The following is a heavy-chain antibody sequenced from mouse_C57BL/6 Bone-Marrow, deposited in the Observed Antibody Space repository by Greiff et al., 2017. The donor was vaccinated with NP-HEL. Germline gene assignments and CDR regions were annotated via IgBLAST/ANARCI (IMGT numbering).Heavy chain of an antibody. CDR3: ARDPYYYGTLYFDY. V-gene: IGHV1-39*01. CDR1: GYSFTDYN. D-gene: IGHD1-1*01. CDR2: INPNYGTT. J-gene: IGHJ2*01. Sequence: VQLKQSGPELVKPGASVKISCKASGYSFTDYNMNWVKQSNGKSLEWIGVINPNYGTTSYNQKFKGKATLTVDKPSSTAYMQLSSLTSEDSAVYYCARDPYYYGTLYFDYWGQGTTLTVSS.